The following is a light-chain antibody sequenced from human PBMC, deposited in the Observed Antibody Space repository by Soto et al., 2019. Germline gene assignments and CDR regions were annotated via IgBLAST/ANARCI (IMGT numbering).Light chain of an antibody. Sequence: IQMTQSPSTLSASVGDRVTITCRASQSISGWLAWYQHKPGKAPKLLIYDASSLESGVPSRFSGSGSGTEFTLTISSLQPDDFATFYCQQYNTYSWTFGQGTKVDIK. CDR1: QSISGW. CDR3: QQYNTYSWT. V-gene: IGKV1-5*01. J-gene: IGKJ1*01. CDR2: DAS.